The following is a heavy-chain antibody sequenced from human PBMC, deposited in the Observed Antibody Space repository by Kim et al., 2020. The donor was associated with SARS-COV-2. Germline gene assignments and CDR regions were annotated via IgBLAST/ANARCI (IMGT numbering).Heavy chain of an antibody. V-gene: IGHV4-34*01. CDR3: ARGAAATIFGVVMPFSYYYMDV. D-gene: IGHD3-3*01. Sequence: SETLSLTCAVYGGSFSGYYWTWIRQPPGKGLEWIGEINHSGTANYSPSLKSRVTISVDTSKNQFSLKLSSVTAADTAVYYCARGAAATIFGVVMPFSYYYMDVWGKGTTVTVSS. CDR1: GGSFSGYY. CDR2: INHSGTA. J-gene: IGHJ6*03.